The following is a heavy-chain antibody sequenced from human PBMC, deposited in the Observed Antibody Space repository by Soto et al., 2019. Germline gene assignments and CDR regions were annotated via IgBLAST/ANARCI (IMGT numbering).Heavy chain of an antibody. CDR3: ARKSRAGYCASPRCLLADVFDL. Sequence: QVQLVESGGGVVQPGRSLRLSCAASGFTFSISAMHWVRQAPGKGLEWVAVISYDGSNKYYADSVKGRFTISRDNSKNTLALKLDTLRVEDTAVYYSARKSRAGYCASPRCLLADVFDLCGQGTMVTVSS. J-gene: IGHJ3*01. CDR1: GFTFSISA. CDR2: ISYDGSNK. D-gene: IGHD2-2*01. V-gene: IGHV3-30-3*01.